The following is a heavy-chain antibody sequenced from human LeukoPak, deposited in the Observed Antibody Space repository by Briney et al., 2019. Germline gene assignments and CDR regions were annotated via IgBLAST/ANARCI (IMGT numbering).Heavy chain of an antibody. V-gene: IGHV3-23*01. J-gene: IGHJ4*02. CDR3: AKYGFGEFHFDY. D-gene: IGHD3-10*01. CDR2: ISGSGGST. Sequence: GGSLRLSCAASGFTLSSCAMSWVRQAPGKGLEWVSAISGSGGSTYYADSVKGRFTISRDNSKNTLYLQMNSLRAEDTAVYYCAKYGFGEFHFDYWGQGTLVTVSS. CDR1: GFTLSSCA.